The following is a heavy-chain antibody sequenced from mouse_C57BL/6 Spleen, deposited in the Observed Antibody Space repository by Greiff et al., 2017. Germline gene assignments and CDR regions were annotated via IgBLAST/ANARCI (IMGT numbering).Heavy chain of an antibody. CDR3: ARSGTAQATDY. D-gene: IGHD3-2*02. CDR1: GYTFTSYW. J-gene: IGHJ2*01. Sequence: VKLQQPGAELVMPGASVKLSCKASGYTFTSYWMHWVKQRPGQGLEWIGEIDPSDSYTNYNQKFKGKSTLTVDKSSSTAYMQLSSLTSEDSAVYYCARSGTAQATDYWGQGTTLTVSS. V-gene: IGHV1-69*01. CDR2: IDPSDSYT.